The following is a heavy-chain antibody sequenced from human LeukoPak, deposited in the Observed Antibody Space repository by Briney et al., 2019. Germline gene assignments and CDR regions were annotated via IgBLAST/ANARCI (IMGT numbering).Heavy chain of an antibody. J-gene: IGHJ4*02. D-gene: IGHD2-15*01. CDR2: ISSSSSYI. CDR3: AKAPVTTCRGAFCYPFDY. V-gene: IGHV3-21*04. Sequence: NPGGSLRLSCAASGFTFSSYSMNWVRQAPGKGLDWASSISSSSSYIYYADSVKGRFTISRDNAKNSLYLQMNRLRPEDAAVYYCAKAPVTTCRGAFCYPFDYWGLGTLVTVSS. CDR1: GFTFSSYS.